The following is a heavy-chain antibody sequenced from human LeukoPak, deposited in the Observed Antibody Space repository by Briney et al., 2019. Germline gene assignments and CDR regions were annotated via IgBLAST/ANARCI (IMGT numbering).Heavy chain of an antibody. Sequence: SETLSVTCTVSGGSISSSSYYWGWIRQPPGKGLEWIGSIYYSGSTYYNPSLKSRVTISVDTSKNQFSLKLSSVTAADTAVYYCATQLSAEYFQHWGQGTLVTVSS. V-gene: IGHV4-39*01. CDR2: IYYSGST. D-gene: IGHD2-2*01. J-gene: IGHJ1*01. CDR3: ATQLSAEYFQH. CDR1: GGSISSSSYY.